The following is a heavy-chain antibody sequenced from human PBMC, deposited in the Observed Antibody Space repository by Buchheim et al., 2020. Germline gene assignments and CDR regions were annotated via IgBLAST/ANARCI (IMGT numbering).Heavy chain of an antibody. D-gene: IGHD2-15*01. CDR1: GFTFSNYG. Sequence: QVQLVESGGGVVQPGRSLRLSCAASGFTFSNYGMHWVRQAPGKGLEWVAVISYDGSNKYYADSVKGRFTISRDNSKNTLYLQMNSRRAEDTAVYYCASDSGRGQTATREYGMDVWGQGTT. CDR3: ASDSGRGQTATREYGMDV. CDR2: ISYDGSNK. J-gene: IGHJ6*02. V-gene: IGHV3-30*03.